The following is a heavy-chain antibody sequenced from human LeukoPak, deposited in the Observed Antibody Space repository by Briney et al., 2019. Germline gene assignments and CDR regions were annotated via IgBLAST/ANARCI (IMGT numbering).Heavy chain of an antibody. CDR3: AKDTLDSSGFFDY. J-gene: IGHJ4*02. D-gene: IGHD3-22*01. V-gene: IGHV3-30*02. CDR1: GFTFRSYG. Sequence: GGSLRLSCAASGFTFRSYGMHWVRQAPGKGLEWVAYIRYDGSNKDYADSVKGRFTISRDNSKNTLYLQMNSLRAEGTAVYYCAKDTLDSSGFFDYWGQGTLVTVSS. CDR2: IRYDGSNK.